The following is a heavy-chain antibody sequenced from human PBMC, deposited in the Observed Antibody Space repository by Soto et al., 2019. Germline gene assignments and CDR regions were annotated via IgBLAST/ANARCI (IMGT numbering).Heavy chain of an antibody. CDR2: IYYSGST. CDR1: GGSISSSSYY. Sequence: QLQLQESGPGLVKPSETLSLTCTVSGGSISSSSYYWGWIRQPPGKGLEWIGSIYYSGSTYYNPSLKSRVTISVDTSKNQFSLKLSSVTAADTAVYYCAFTVAGIQGWFDPWGQGTLVTVSS. V-gene: IGHV4-39*01. D-gene: IGHD6-19*01. CDR3: AFTVAGIQGWFDP. J-gene: IGHJ5*02.